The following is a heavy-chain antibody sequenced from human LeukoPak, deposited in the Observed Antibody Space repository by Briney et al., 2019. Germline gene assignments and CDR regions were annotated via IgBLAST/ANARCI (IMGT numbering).Heavy chain of an antibody. CDR3: ARTFYYDIRGDNWFDP. CDR1: GYTFTNYD. Sequence: ASVKVSCKASGYTFTNYDINWVRQATGQGLEWMGWMNPNSGHTGYAQKFQGRVTMTRNTSITTAYMELGSLTSEDTAVYYCARTFYYDIRGDNWFDPWGQGTLVTVSS. J-gene: IGHJ5*02. V-gene: IGHV1-8*01. CDR2: MNPNSGHT. D-gene: IGHD3-22*01.